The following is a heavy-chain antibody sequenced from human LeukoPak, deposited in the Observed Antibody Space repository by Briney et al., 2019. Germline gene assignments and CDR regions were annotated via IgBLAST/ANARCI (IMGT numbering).Heavy chain of an antibody. Sequence: PGGSLRLSCAASAFTFSDYSMNWVRQAPGKGLEWISYISGRSSTIYYADSVRGRFTISRDNAKNSLYLQMNSLRAEDTAVYYCASTLGYCSSTSCAKSDYWGQGTLVTVSS. CDR2: ISGRSSTI. CDR3: ASTLGYCSSTSCAKSDY. D-gene: IGHD2-2*01. V-gene: IGHV3-48*04. CDR1: AFTFSDYS. J-gene: IGHJ4*02.